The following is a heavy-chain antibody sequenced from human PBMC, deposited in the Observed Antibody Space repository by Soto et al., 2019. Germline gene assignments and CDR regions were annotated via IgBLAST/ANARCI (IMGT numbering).Heavy chain of an antibody. CDR1: GESFIGYY. J-gene: IGHJ5*02. CDR2: INHRGSA. Sequence: QVHLQQWGAGLLKPSETLSLTCAVYGESFIGYYWTWIRQPPGKGLAWIGEINHRGSANYNPSLKSRVTISVDTSNNQFYLKLSSVTAADTSVYYCARTDIVTTNCFDPWGQGTLVTVSS. V-gene: IGHV4-34*02. D-gene: IGHD5-12*01. CDR3: ARTDIVTTNCFDP.